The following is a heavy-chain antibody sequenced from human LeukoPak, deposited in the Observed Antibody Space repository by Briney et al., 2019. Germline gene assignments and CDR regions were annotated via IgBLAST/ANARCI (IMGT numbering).Heavy chain of an antibody. CDR3: ASFRWAVGFEY. Sequence: PSETLSLTCAVYGGSYSGYYWSYIRQTPGKELEWIGEISHSGGTNYNPSLKSRLTISVDTSKNQFSLKLNSVTAADTAVYYCASFRWAVGFEYWDQGTLVTVSS. D-gene: IGHD2-15*01. J-gene: IGHJ4*02. CDR1: GGSYSGYY. V-gene: IGHV4-34*01. CDR2: ISHSGGT.